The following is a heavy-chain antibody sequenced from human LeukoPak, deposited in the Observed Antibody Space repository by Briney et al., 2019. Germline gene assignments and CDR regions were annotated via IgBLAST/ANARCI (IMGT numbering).Heavy chain of an antibody. CDR3: AKVSGYSEDY. Sequence: GGSLRLSCAASGFALSSHWMTWVRQVPGRGPEWVANVNRDGSETYYLDSVKGRFTISKDNSKNTLYLQMNSLRAEDTAVYYCAKVSGYSEDYWGQGTLVTVSS. J-gene: IGHJ4*02. V-gene: IGHV3-7*03. CDR2: VNRDGSET. CDR1: GFALSSHW. D-gene: IGHD5-18*01.